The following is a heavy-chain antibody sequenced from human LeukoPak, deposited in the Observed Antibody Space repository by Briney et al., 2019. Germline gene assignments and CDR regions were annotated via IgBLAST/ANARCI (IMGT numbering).Heavy chain of an antibody. CDR2: IDSGGIT. D-gene: IGHD4-23*01. J-gene: IGHJ2*01. CDR3: ARDRWGYWYFDL. Sequence: GGSLRLSCAASGFTVSSNYMNWVRQAAGKGLEWVSVIDSGGITYYADSVKGRFTISRDNSKNTLYLQMNSLRAEDTAVYYCARDRWGYWYFDLWGRGTLVTVSS. V-gene: IGHV3-53*01. CDR1: GFTVSSNY.